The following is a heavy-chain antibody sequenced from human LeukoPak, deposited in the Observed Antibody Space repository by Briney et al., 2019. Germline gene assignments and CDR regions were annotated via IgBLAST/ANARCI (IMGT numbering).Heavy chain of an antibody. D-gene: IGHD6-19*01. Sequence: GSLRLSCAASGFTFSSYSMNWVRQAPGKGLEGVSYISSSSSTIYYADSVKGRFTISRDHAKNSLYLQMNSLRVEDTAVYYCARDFGARGWLDYWGQGTLVTVSS. CDR1: GFTFSSYS. V-gene: IGHV3-48*01. CDR3: ARDFGARGWLDY. J-gene: IGHJ4*02. CDR2: ISSSSSTI.